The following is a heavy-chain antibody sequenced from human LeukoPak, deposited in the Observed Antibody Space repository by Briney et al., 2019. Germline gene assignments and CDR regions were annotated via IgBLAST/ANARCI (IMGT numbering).Heavy chain of an antibody. D-gene: IGHD1-26*01. Sequence: GASVKVSCKASGGTFSSYAISWVRQAPGQGLEWMGRIIPILGIANYAQKFQGRVTITADKSTSTAYMELSSLRSEDTAVYYCARARGPTTPRFDPWGQGTLVTVSS. V-gene: IGHV1-69*04. CDR2: IIPILGIA. J-gene: IGHJ5*02. CDR1: GGTFSSYA. CDR3: ARARGPTTPRFDP.